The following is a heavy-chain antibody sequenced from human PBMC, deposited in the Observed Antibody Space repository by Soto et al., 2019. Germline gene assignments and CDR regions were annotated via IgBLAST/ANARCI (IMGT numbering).Heavy chain of an antibody. CDR1: GGSISSSNW. CDR3: ARLGGSYAVTHFDY. V-gene: IGHV4-4*02. J-gene: IGHJ4*02. D-gene: IGHD1-26*01. CDR2: IYYSGTTT. Sequence: PSQTLSLTCAVSGGSISSSNWWSWVRQPPGKGLEWIGEIYYSGTTTNYNPSLKSRVTLSVDTSKNQFSLKLSSVTAADTAVYYCARLGGSYAVTHFDYWGQGTLVTVSS.